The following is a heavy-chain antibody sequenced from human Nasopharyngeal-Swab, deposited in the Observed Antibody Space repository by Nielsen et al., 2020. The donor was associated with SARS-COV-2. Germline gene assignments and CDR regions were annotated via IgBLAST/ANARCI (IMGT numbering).Heavy chain of an antibody. CDR2: INHSGST. D-gene: IGHD2-15*01. V-gene: IGHV4-34*01. J-gene: IGHJ3*02. CDR3: ARGGGVPGGSLCRFAQPDAFDI. Sequence: WIRQPPGKGLEWIGEINHSGSTNYNPSLKSRVTISVDTSKNQFSLKLSSVTAADTAVYYCARGGGVPGGSLCRFAQPDAFDIWGQGTMVTVSS.